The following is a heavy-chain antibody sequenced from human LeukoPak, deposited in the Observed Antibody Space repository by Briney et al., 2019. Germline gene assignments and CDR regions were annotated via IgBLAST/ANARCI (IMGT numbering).Heavy chain of an antibody. CDR2: IFYSGST. CDR3: AKEVLGP. J-gene: IGHJ5*02. D-gene: IGHD7-27*01. Sequence: KPSETLSLTCVVSGGSISSSIYYWGWIRQPPGKGLEWIGSIFYSGSTYYNPSLKSRVTISVDTSKNQLSLKLRSVTAADTAVYYCAKEVLGPWGQGTLVTVSS. CDR1: GGSISSSIYY. V-gene: IGHV4-39*07.